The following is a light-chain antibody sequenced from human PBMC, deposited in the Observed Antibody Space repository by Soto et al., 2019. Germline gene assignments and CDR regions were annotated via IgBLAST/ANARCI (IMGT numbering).Light chain of an antibody. Sequence: EIVLTQSPATLSLSPGERATLSCRASQSVSNFLAWYQQKPGQAPRLLIYDASDRATGIPARFSGSGSGTDFTITISSPEPEDVAVYYCQQRSNWPLFTFGPGTKVDIK. V-gene: IGKV3-11*01. J-gene: IGKJ3*01. CDR2: DAS. CDR3: QQRSNWPLFT. CDR1: QSVSNF.